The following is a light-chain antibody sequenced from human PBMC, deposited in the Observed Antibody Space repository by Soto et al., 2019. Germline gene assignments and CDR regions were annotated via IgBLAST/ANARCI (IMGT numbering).Light chain of an antibody. Sequence: DIQMTQTPSSLSASVGDRVTITCQASQDISNYLAWYQQKPGKVPKLLIYSASTLQSGVPSRFSGSGSGTDFTLTISSLQPEDVATYFCQKYNSALTFGQGTRLEIK. V-gene: IGKV1-27*01. CDR1: QDISNY. J-gene: IGKJ5*01. CDR3: QKYNSALT. CDR2: SAS.